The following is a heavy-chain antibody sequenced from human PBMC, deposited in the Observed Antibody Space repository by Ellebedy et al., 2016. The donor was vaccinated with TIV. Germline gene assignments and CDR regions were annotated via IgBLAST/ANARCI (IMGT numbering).Heavy chain of an antibody. Sequence: SETLSLTCTVSGGSISGSFWTWIRQSPGKGLEWIGYVFHSGATNYNPSLKSRLTIAIDTSKNQFPLRLTSVTAADTAVYYCAAAHGGAVVGWGQGILVTVSS. CDR3: AAAHGGAVVG. CDR2: VFHSGAT. CDR1: GGSISGSF. D-gene: IGHD2-15*01. J-gene: IGHJ4*01. V-gene: IGHV4-59*12.